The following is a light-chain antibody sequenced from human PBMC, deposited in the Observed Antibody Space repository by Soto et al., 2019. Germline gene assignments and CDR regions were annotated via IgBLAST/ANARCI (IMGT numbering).Light chain of an antibody. CDR1: QSVDSKD. Sequence: EIGLTQSPGTLSLSPGERATLSCRASQSVDSKDLAWYQQRPGQAPRILIFAASSRATGIPDRFSGSGSGTDFTLTISRLEPGDFAVYYCQQYGYSSWTFGQGTKVDIK. CDR3: QQYGYSSWT. V-gene: IGKV3-20*01. CDR2: AAS. J-gene: IGKJ1*01.